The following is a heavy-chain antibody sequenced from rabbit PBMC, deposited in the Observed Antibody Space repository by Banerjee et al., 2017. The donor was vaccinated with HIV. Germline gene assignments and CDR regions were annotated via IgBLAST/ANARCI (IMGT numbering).Heavy chain of an antibody. D-gene: IGHD6-1*01. J-gene: IGHJ6*01. V-gene: IGHV1S45*01. CDR2: INTGSTAT. Sequence: QEQLEESGGDLVKPGASLTLTCTASGIDFSSYYYMIWVRQAPGKGLEWIGYINTGSTATYYASWAKGRFTISKTSSTTVTLQMTSLTAADTATYFCARGSRYHNYGYGGYDLWGQGTLVTVS. CDR3: ARGSRYHNYGYGGYDL. CDR1: GIDFSSYYY.